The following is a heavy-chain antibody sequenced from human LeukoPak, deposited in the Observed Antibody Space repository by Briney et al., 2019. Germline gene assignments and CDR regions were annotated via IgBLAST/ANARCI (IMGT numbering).Heavy chain of an antibody. Sequence: PGGSLRLSCAASGFTVSNNYMNWIRQAPGKGLEWVSLIYSGGSTYYADSVKDRFTISRDNSKNTLYLQINSLRVEDTAVYYCARDPSAVAINTSAWGQGTLVTVSS. CDR1: GFTVSNNY. V-gene: IGHV3-66*01. J-gene: IGHJ5*02. CDR2: IYSGGST. D-gene: IGHD6-13*01. CDR3: ARDPSAVAINTSA.